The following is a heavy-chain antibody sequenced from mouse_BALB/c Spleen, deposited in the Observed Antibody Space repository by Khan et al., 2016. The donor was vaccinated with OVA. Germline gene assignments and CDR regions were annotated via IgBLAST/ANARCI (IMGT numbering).Heavy chain of an antibody. CDR2: ISTNFGDA. J-gene: IGHJ3*01. CDR3: ARYYTYDDWFAY. V-gene: IGHV1S137*01. Sequence: VELVESGAELVRPGVSVKISCKGSGYTFTDYAIHWVKQSHAKSLEWIGVISTNFGDASYNQKFKGRATMTVDKSSSTAYMELARLTSEDSAIYYCARYYTYDDWFAYWGQGTLVTVSA. CDR1: GYTFTDYA. D-gene: IGHD2-12*01.